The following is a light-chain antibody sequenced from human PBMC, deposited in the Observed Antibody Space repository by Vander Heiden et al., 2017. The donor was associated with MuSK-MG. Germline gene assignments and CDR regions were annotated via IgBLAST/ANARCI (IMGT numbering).Light chain of an antibody. J-gene: IGLJ1*01. CDR3: SSYTSSSTLV. CDR2: DVT. V-gene: IGLV2-14*01. Sequence: QSALTQPASVSGSPGPSITISCTGTSSDVGGYNYVSWYQQHPGNAPKLMIYDVTIRPSGVSIRFSGSKSGNTASLTISGLQAEDEADYYCSSYTSSSTLVFGTGTKVTGL. CDR1: SSDVGGYNY.